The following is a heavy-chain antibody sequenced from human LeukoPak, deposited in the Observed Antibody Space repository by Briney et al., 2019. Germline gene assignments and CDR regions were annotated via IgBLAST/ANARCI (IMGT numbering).Heavy chain of an antibody. CDR3: AKDWMATISSPIT. V-gene: IGHV3-30*02. CDR2: IRYDGSNK. CDR1: GFTFSSYG. D-gene: IGHD5-24*01. J-gene: IGHJ4*02. Sequence: GGSLRLSCAASGFTFSSYGMHWVRQAPGKGLEWVAFIRYDGSNKYYADSVKGRFTISRDNSKNTLYLQMNSLRAEDTAVYYCAKDWMATISSPITWGQGTLVTVSS.